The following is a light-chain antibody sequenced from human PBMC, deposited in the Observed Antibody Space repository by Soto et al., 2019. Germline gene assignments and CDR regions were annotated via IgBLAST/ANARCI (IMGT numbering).Light chain of an antibody. CDR3: QQYGSSPYT. J-gene: IGKJ2*01. CDR2: GAS. Sequence: EIVLTQSPGTLSLSPGERATLSCRASQSVTSTYLAWYQQKPGQAPRLLIFGASSRATGLPDRFSGSGSGTDFTLTISRLEPADFAVYYCQQYGSSPYTFGQGTKLEIK. CDR1: QSVTSTY. V-gene: IGKV3-20*01.